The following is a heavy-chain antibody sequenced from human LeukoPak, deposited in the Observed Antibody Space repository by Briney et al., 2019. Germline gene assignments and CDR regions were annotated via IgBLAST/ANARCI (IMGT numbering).Heavy chain of an antibody. CDR2: IYYSGNT. CDR1: GGSIISSTYY. J-gene: IGHJ5*02. V-gene: IGHV4-39*01. Sequence: SETLSLTCTVSGGSIISSTYYWGWIRQPPGKGLEWVGNIYYSGNTNYNPSLKSRVTISEDTSKNQFSLKLNSVTAADTAVYYCAQSLGSSNWIGNWFDPWGQGTLVTVSS. D-gene: IGHD6-13*01. CDR3: AQSLGSSNWIGNWFDP.